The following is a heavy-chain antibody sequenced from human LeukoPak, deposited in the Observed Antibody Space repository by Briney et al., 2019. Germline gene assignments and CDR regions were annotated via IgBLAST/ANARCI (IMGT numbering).Heavy chain of an antibody. CDR3: SSYKGDV. Sequence: PGGSLRLSCAASGFTFSNAWMSWVRQAPGKGLEWVGRIKSNIEGGTTDYAAPVKGRFTISRDDSKNTLYLQMNSLKTEDTAVYYCSSYKGDVWGKGATVTVSS. CDR1: GFTFSNAW. J-gene: IGHJ6*04. V-gene: IGHV3-15*01. CDR2: IKSNIEGGTT. D-gene: IGHD3-10*01.